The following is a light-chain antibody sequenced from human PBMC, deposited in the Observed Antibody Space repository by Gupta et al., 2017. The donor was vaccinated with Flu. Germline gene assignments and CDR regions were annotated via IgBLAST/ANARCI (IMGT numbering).Light chain of an antibody. J-gene: IGLJ2*01. CDR3: QVWDSSTAV. CDR1: NIGSKN. V-gene: IGLV3-9*01. Sequence: SYVLTQPLSVLVALGQLARITCGGNNIGSKNVHWYQQTPGQAPVLVIYRDSNRPSGIPERFSGSNTGNTATRTISRAQAGDEADYYCQVWDSSTAVVAGGTKLTVL. CDR2: RDS.